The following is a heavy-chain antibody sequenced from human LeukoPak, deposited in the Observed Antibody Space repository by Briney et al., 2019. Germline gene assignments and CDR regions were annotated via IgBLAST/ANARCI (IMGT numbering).Heavy chain of an antibody. V-gene: IGHV5-51*01. CDR1: GYSFTNYW. J-gene: IGHJ4*02. CDR2: IYPGDSDT. CDR3: ARRHKRGAYSYGVDY. Sequence: HGESLKISCKGPGYSFTNYWIAWVRQMPGKGLEGMGIIYPGDSDTRYSESFQGHVTISADKSISTAYVQWNSLKASDTAMYYCARRHKRGAYSYGVDYWGQGTLVTVSS. D-gene: IGHD5-18*01.